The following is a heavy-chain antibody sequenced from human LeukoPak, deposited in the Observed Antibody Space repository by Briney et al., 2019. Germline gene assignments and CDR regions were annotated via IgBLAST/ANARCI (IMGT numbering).Heavy chain of an antibody. CDR2: IIPIFGTA. V-gene: IGHV1-69*13. CDR3: AVGVNTTQYYFDY. Sequence: ASVKVSCKASGGTFSSYAISWVRQAPGQGLEWMGGIIPIFGTANYAQKFQGRVTITADESTSTAYMELSSLRSEDTAVYYCAVGVNTTQYYFDYWGQGTLVTVSS. CDR1: GGTFSSYA. D-gene: IGHD3-16*01. J-gene: IGHJ4*02.